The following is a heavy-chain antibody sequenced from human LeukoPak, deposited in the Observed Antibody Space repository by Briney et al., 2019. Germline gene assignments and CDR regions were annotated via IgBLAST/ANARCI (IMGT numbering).Heavy chain of an antibody. V-gene: IGHV3-11*01. J-gene: IGHJ5*02. CDR1: GFTFSDYS. CDR3: ARGYLQP. CDR2: ITSTATTI. D-gene: IGHD4-11*01. Sequence: PGGSLRLSCAASGFTFSDYSMSWVRQPPGKGLEWLSYITSTATTIWYADSVKGRFAISRDNAKNSLYLQMNTLRAEDTAMYYCARGYLQPWGQGTLVTVSS.